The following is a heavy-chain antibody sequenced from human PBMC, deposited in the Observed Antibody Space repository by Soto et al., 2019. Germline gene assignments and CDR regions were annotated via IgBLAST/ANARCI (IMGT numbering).Heavy chain of an antibody. V-gene: IGHV3-23*01. CDR1: GFTFRSYA. CDR2: ISGSGGST. J-gene: IGHJ5*02. CDR3: AKDPSSRVVPDWFDP. Sequence: GGSLRLSCAASGFTFRSYAMSLVRQAPGKGLEWVSAISGSGGSTYYADSVKGRFTISRDNSKNTLYLQMNSLRAEDTAVYYCAKDPSSRVVPDWFDPWGQGTLVTVSS. D-gene: IGHD2-2*01.